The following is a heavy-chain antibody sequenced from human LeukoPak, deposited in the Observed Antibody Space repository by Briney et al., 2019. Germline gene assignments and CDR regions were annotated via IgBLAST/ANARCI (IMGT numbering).Heavy chain of an antibody. CDR3: AREKGWDYGGYLDY. V-gene: IGHV4-30-2*01. CDR1: GGSISSTGYY. J-gene: IGHJ4*02. CDR2: IYHSGSI. D-gene: IGHD4-23*01. Sequence: PSQTLSLTCTVSGGSISSTGYYWTWIRQPPGKGLEWIGYIYHSGSIFYNPSLMSRLTMSVDRSKNQFSLHLSSVTAADTAVYYCAREKGWDYGGYLDYWGQGTLVTVSS.